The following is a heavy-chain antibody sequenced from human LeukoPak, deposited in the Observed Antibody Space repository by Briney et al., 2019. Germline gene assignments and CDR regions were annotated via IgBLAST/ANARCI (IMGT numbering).Heavy chain of an antibody. Sequence: GRSLRLSCAASGFSFSSYGMHWVRQAPGKGLEWVSLIYPGGSTYYADSVKGRFTISRDNSKNTLYLQMNSLRADDTAVYYCARGQRAAASFDYWGQGTLVTVSS. CDR1: GFSFSSYG. J-gene: IGHJ4*02. CDR3: ARGQRAAASFDY. CDR2: IYPGGST. V-gene: IGHV3-66*01. D-gene: IGHD6-13*01.